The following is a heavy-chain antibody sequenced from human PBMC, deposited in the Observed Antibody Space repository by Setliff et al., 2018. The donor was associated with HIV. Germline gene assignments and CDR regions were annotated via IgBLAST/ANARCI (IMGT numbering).Heavy chain of an antibody. CDR3: AKSSGSYPLGFDP. V-gene: IGHV5-51*01. J-gene: IGHJ5*02. D-gene: IGHD3-16*02. Sequence: GESLKLSCKGFGYYFPNSWMVWVRQMPGKGLEWMGVIYPGDSDTMYSPVFEGQVTISVDTSINTAYLQWNSLKASDSGIYYCAKSSGSYPLGFDPWGQGTLVTVSS. CDR1: GYYFPNSW. CDR2: IYPGDSDT.